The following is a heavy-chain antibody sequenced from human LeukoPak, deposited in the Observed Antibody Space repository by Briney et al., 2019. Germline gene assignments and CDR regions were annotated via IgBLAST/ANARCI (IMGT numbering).Heavy chain of an antibody. V-gene: IGHV1-18*01. CDR2: ISAYNGNT. J-gene: IGHJ4*02. CDR1: GYTFTSYG. D-gene: IGHD3-16*02. Sequence: VASVKVSCKASGYTFTSYGISWVRQAPGQGLEWMGWISAYNGNTNYAQKLQGRVTMNTDTSTSTAYMELRSLRSDDTAVYYCARDEDWPDYRYYFDYWGQGTLVTVSS. CDR3: ARDEDWPDYRYYFDY.